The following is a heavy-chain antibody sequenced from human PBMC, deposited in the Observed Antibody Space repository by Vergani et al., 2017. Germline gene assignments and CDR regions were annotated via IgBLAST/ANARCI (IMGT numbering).Heavy chain of an antibody. CDR3: ATGDTSGYSSSWYNWFDP. D-gene: IGHD6-13*01. J-gene: IGHJ5*02. Sequence: QVQLVQSGAEVKKPGASVKVSCKVSGYPLTELSMHWVRQAPGKGLEWMGGFDPEDGETIYAQKFQGRVTMTEVTSTDTAYMELSSLRSEDTAVYYCATGDTSGYSSSWYNWFDPWGQGTLVTVSS. CDR1: GYPLTELS. V-gene: IGHV1-24*01. CDR2: FDPEDGET.